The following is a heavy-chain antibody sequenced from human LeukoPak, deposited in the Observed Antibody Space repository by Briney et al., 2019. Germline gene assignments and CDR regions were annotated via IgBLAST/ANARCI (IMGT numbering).Heavy chain of an antibody. CDR3: TRSTGWYNYFDY. CDR1: GFTFDNYA. Sequence: GGSLRLSCATPGFTFDNYAMHWVRQAPGKGLEWGSGITWNSGSIAYADSVKGRFTISRDNAKNSLYLQMNSLRAEDVALYYCTRSTGWYNYFDYWGQGALVTVSS. V-gene: IGHV3-9*03. J-gene: IGHJ4*02. CDR2: ITWNSGSI. D-gene: IGHD6-19*01.